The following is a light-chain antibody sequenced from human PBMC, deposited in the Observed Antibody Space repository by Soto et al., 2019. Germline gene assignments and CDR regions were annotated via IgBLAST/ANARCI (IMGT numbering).Light chain of an antibody. CDR3: QQYGSSPLT. V-gene: IGKV3-20*01. J-gene: IGKJ4*01. CDR2: GAS. CDR1: QSVSSSY. Sequence: EILLTQYPGTLSLSPGERATLSCRASQSVSSSYLAWYQQKPGQAPRLLIYGASSRATGIPDRFSGSGSGTDFTLTISRLEPEDFAVYYCQQYGSSPLTFGGRTMVDIK.